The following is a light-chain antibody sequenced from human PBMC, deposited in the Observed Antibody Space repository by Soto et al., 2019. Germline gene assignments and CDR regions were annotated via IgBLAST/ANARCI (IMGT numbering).Light chain of an antibody. V-gene: IGKV3-20*01. J-gene: IGKJ4*02. CDR3: QQYDSSPWS. Sequence: EIVLTQSPGTLSLSPGERATLSCRASQSVSSSFLAWYQQKPGQAPRLLIYGASSRATGIPDRFSGSGSGTEFTFTISRLEAEDFAVYYCQQYDSSPWSCGRGTKVEIK. CDR1: QSVSSSF. CDR2: GAS.